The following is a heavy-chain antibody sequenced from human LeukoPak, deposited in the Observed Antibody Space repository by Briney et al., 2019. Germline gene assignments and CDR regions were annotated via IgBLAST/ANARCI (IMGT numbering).Heavy chain of an antibody. CDR2: ISGSGGST. J-gene: IGHJ4*02. D-gene: IGHD2-2*01. CDR3: AKSGPYCSSTSCNYFDY. Sequence: PGGSLRLSCAASRFTFSNFAMSWVRQAPGKGLEWVSAISGSGGSTYYADSVKGRFTISRDNSKNALFLQMNCLRAEDTAVYYCAKSGPYCSSTSCNYFDYWGQGTLVTVSS. CDR1: RFTFSNFA. V-gene: IGHV3-23*01.